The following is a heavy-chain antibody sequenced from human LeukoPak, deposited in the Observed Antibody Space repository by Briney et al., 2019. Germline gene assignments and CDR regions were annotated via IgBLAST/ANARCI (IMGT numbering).Heavy chain of an antibody. D-gene: IGHD4-11*01. CDR3: ARALYTENSYFDY. CDR1: GDTFNSYD. J-gene: IGHJ4*02. Sequence: ASVKVSCEASGASGDTFNSYDFSWLRQAPGQGLQWMGGIIPIYGTAKYTEKFQGRVTITADESTSTAYMELSSLRSEDTAVYYCARALYTENSYFDYWGQGTLVTVSS. V-gene: IGHV1-69*13. CDR2: IIPIYGTA.